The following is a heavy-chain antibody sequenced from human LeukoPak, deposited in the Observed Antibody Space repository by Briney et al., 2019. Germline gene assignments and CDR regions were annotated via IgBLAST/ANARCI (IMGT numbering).Heavy chain of an antibody. CDR3: ARGGYYDSSGYYNWYLDL. Sequence: SETLSLTCTVSGGSIGSSSYYWGWVRQPPGKWLEWIGSIYYSGRTYYNPSPKSRVTISVDTSKNQFSLKLSSVTAADTAVYYCARGGYYDSSGYYNWYLDLWGRGTLVTVSS. V-gene: IGHV4-39*01. CDR2: IYYSGRT. D-gene: IGHD3-22*01. CDR1: GGSIGSSSYY. J-gene: IGHJ2*01.